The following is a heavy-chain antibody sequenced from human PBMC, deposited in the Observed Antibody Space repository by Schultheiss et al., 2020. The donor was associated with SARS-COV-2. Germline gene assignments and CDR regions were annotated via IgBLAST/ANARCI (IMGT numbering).Heavy chain of an antibody. D-gene: IGHD4-11*01. CDR1: GGSISSGDYY. CDR3: ARSLTTVTPFDY. V-gene: IGHV4-30-4*01. J-gene: IGHJ4*02. Sequence: SQTLSLTCTVSGGSISSGDYYWSWIRQPPGKGLEWIGYIYYSGSTYYNPSLKSRVTISVDTSKNQFSLKLSSVTAADTAVYYCARSLTTVTPFDYWGQGTLVTVSS. CDR2: IYYSGST.